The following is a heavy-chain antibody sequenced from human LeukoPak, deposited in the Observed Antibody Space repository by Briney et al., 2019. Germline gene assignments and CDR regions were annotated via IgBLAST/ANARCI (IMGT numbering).Heavy chain of an antibody. D-gene: IGHD1/OR15-1a*01. CDR3: ARVSGLNNFDS. Sequence: SETLSLTCTVSGGSISSSSYYWGWIRQPPGKGLEWIGTIYYSGTTYYNLSLKSRVTIFVDTSKNQFSLRLTSVTAADTAIYYCARVSGLNNFDSWGQGTLVTVSS. V-gene: IGHV4-39*01. CDR1: GGSISSSSYY. J-gene: IGHJ4*02. CDR2: IYYSGTT.